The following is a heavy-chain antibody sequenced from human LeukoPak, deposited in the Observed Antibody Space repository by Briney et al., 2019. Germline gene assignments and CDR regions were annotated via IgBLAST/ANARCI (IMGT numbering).Heavy chain of an antibody. CDR3: AKYLRSVGYYFDY. CDR1: GFIVSNKY. V-gene: IGHV3-21*04. CDR2: ISTSSTYI. D-gene: IGHD3-10*02. Sequence: GGSLRLSCAASGFIVSNKYMTWVRQAPGKGPEWVSSISTSSTYIFYADSVKGRFTISRDNAKNSLYLQMNSLRAEDTAVYYCAKYLRSVGYYFDYWGQGTLVTVSS. J-gene: IGHJ4*02.